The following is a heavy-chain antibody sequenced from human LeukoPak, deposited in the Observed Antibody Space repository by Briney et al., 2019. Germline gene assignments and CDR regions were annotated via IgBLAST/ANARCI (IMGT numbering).Heavy chain of an antibody. J-gene: IGHJ5*02. Sequence: PSETLSLTCAVYGGSFSGYYWSWIRQPAGTALEWIGRIYSSGTITYNPSLKSRVTMSVDTSKNQFSLKLNSVTAADTAVYYCARDSGTTGEVKFDPWGQGTLVTVSS. CDR2: IYSSGTI. CDR3: ARDSGTTGEVKFDP. CDR1: GGSFSGYY. V-gene: IGHV4-4*07. D-gene: IGHD3-10*01.